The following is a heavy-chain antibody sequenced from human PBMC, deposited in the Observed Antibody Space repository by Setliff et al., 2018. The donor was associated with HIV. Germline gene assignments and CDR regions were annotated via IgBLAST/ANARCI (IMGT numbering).Heavy chain of an antibody. CDR2: IRSEAHGRAT. CDR1: GFRFRDYA. V-gene: IGHV3-49*03. Sequence: PGGSLRLSCTTSGFRFRDYAMSWFRQAPGKGLEWVGFIRSEAHGRATEYAASVKGRFTISRDDSKTIAYLQMNSLTTEDTAVYFCTRDRRGSNSWSGYNGGFDYWGQGTLVTVSS. D-gene: IGHD3-3*01. J-gene: IGHJ4*02. CDR3: TRDRRGSNSWSGYNGGFDY.